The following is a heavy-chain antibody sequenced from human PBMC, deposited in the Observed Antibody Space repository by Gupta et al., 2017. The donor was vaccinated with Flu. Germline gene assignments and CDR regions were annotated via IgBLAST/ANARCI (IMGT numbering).Heavy chain of an antibody. CDR3: AKGDPYNVGLENHYGVDV. Sequence: KGLEWVSLISGTGVSAYYADSAKGRFTISRDNSKNTLYLQLNSLRAEDTALYYCAKGDPYNVGLENHYGVDVWGQGTTVTVSS. D-gene: IGHD1-1*01. V-gene: IGHV3-23*01. CDR2: ISGTGVSA. J-gene: IGHJ6*02.